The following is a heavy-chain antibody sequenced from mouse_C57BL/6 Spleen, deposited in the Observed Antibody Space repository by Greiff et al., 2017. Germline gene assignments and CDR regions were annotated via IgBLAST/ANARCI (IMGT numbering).Heavy chain of an antibody. J-gene: IGHJ1*03. CDR1: GYTFTSYW. D-gene: IGHD1-1*01. CDR3: ARSLYDGSSYGYFDV. V-gene: IGHV1-50*01. Sequence: VQLQQPGAELVKPGASVKLSCKASGYTFTSYWMQWVQQRPGQGLEWIGEIDPSDSYTNYNQKFKGKATLTVDTSSSTAYMQLSSLTSEDSAVYDCARSLYDGSSYGYFDVWGTGTTVTVSS. CDR2: IDPSDSYT.